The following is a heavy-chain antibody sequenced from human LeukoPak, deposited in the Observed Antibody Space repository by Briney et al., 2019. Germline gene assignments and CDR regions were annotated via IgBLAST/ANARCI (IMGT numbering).Heavy chain of an antibody. V-gene: IGHV3-30*09. CDR1: GFTFSTST. Sequence: PGRSLRLSCAASGFTFSTSTMHGVRQAPGKGLEWVAVISYEGSNKFYADSVEGRFAISRHNSKNTLYLQMNRLRGYDSAVYYCARPLSNGYFHDSGGYYPYAMDVWGQGTTVTVSS. CDR2: ISYEGSNK. D-gene: IGHD3-22*01. J-gene: IGHJ6*02. CDR3: ARPLSNGYFHDSGGYYPYAMDV.